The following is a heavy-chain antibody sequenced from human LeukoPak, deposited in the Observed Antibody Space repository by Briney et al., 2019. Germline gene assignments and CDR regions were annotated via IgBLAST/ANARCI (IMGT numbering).Heavy chain of an antibody. J-gene: IGHJ6*02. V-gene: IGHV1-2*02. CDR1: GYTFTGYY. CDR2: INPNSGGT. CDR3: ARAQGYYGMDV. Sequence: AASVKVSCKASGYTFTGYYMHWVRQAPGQGLEWMGWINPNSGGTNYAQKFQGRVTMTRNTSISTAYMELSSLRSEDTAVYYCARAQGYYGMDVWGQGTTVTVSS.